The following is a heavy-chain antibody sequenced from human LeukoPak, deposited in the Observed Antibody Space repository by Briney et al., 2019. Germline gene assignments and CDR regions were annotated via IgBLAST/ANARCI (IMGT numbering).Heavy chain of an antibody. V-gene: IGHV3-7*01. Sequence: GGSLRLSCAASGFTLSRHWMSWVRQAPGKGLEWVANTKQDGSEKHYVDSVKGRFTISRDNAKNSLYLQMNSLRAEDTAVYYCARGQWVGDYWGQGTLVTVSS. CDR3: ARGQWVGDY. CDR2: TKQDGSEK. CDR1: GFTLSRHW. J-gene: IGHJ4*02. D-gene: IGHD6-19*01.